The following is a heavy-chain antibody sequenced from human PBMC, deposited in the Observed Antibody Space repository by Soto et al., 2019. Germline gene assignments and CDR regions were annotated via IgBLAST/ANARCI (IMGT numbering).Heavy chain of an antibody. Sequence: SETLSLTCAVYGGSFSGYYWSWIRQPPGKGLEWIGEINHSGSTNYNPSLKSRVTISVDTSKNQFSLKLSSVTAADTAVYYCASLDYGDYERYYYYYMDVWGKGTTVTVSS. CDR2: INHSGST. D-gene: IGHD4-17*01. J-gene: IGHJ6*03. CDR1: GGSFSGYY. V-gene: IGHV4-34*01. CDR3: ASLDYGDYERYYYYYMDV.